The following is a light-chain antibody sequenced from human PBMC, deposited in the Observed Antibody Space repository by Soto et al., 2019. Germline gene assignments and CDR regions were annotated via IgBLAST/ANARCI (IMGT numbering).Light chain of an antibody. CDR1: QSVRSNY. CDR3: QHYGSSAYT. Sequence: EFVLTQSPGTLSLSPGERATLSCRASQSVRSNYLAWYQQKPGQSPRLLIYGASNRATGIPDRFSGSGAGTDFTLTISRLEPEDFAVFYWQHYGSSAYTFGQGTTLEIK. V-gene: IGKV3-20*01. J-gene: IGKJ2*01. CDR2: GAS.